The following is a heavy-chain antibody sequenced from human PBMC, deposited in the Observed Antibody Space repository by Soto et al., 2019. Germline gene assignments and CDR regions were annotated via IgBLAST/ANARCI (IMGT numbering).Heavy chain of an antibody. D-gene: IGHD3-22*01. CDR3: AAHYYDSSGYYIPYY. CDR1: GFTFTSSA. CDR2: IVVGSGNT. Sequence: SVKVSCKASGFTFTSSAVQWVRQARGQRLEWIGWIVVGSGNTNYAQKFQERVTITRDMFTSTAYMELSSLRSEDTAVYYCAAHYYDSSGYYIPYYWGQGTLVTVSS. J-gene: IGHJ4*02. V-gene: IGHV1-58*01.